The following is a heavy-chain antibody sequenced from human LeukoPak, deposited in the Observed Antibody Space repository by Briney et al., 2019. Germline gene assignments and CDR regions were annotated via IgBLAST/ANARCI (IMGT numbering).Heavy chain of an antibody. CDR3: AKERDESATFDY. J-gene: IGHJ4*02. CDR2: ISWDGGST. D-gene: IGHD1-1*01. CDR1: GFTFDDYT. Sequence: GGSLRLSCAASGFTFDDYTMHWVRQAPGKDLEWVSLISWDGGSTYYADSVKGRFTISRDNSKNSMYLQMNSLRTEDTALYYCAKERDESATFDYWGQGTLVTVSS. V-gene: IGHV3-43*01.